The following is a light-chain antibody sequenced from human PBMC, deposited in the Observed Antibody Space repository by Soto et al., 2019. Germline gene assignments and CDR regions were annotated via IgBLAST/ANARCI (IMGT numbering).Light chain of an antibody. J-gene: IGKJ1*01. CDR1: QGIRND. Sequence: IQVTQSPSSLSASVGDRVTITCRASQGIRNDLGWYKQKPGKAPTLMRFTSSNLQSGVPSRFSGSGSGTDFILTISSLQPEDFATYYCQQSYSTPPTFGQGTKVDIK. CDR3: QQSYSTPPT. CDR2: TSS. V-gene: IGKV1-39*01.